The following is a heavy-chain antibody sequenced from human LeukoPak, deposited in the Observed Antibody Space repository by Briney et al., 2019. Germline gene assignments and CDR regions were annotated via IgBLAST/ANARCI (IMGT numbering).Heavy chain of an antibody. CDR2: IHYNGST. J-gene: IGHJ4*02. CDR3: ARLRKYDDFWSGYFHYFDY. V-gene: IGHV4-59*08. D-gene: IGHD3-3*01. CDR1: NASVSGYY. Sequence: SQTLSLTCAVSNASVSGYYWSWIRQPPGEGLEWVGHIHYNGSTKYNPSLKSRVTVSLDASKNHLSLRLSSVTAADTAMYYCARLRKYDDFWSGYFHYFDYWGQGTLVTVSS.